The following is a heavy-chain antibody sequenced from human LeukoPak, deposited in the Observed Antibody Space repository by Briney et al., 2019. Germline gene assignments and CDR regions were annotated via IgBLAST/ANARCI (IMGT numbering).Heavy chain of an antibody. CDR3: ARGYAPAFDP. D-gene: IGHD3-16*01. CDR2: VSYEDGSNK. CDR1: GFSFSIYD. V-gene: IGHV3-30*03. J-gene: IGHJ5*02. Sequence: GGSLRLSCAASGFSFSIYDMHWVRQAPGKGLEWVAVVSYEDGSNKYYADSVKGRFTISRDNSKSTLYLQMDSLRAEDTAVYYCARGYAPAFDPWGQGTLVTVSS.